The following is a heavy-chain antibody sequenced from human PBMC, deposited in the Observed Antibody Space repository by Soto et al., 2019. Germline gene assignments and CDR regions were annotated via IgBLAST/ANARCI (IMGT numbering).Heavy chain of an antibody. CDR3: AKLGDPAGY. J-gene: IGHJ4*02. D-gene: IGHD2-21*02. Sequence: QVQLVESGGGVVQPGRSLRLSCAASVFTFSSYGMHWVRQAPGKGLEWVAVISYDGSNKYYADSVKGRFTISRDNSKNTLYLQMNSLRAEDTAVYYCAKLGDPAGYWGQGTLVTVSS. V-gene: IGHV3-30*18. CDR1: VFTFSSYG. CDR2: ISYDGSNK.